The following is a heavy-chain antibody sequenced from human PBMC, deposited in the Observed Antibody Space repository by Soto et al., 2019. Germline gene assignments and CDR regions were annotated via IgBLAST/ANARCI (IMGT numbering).Heavy chain of an antibody. V-gene: IGHV4-4*02. D-gene: IGHD4-17*01. CDR2: AHHSGRT. CDR3: ASSDATVLDY. CDR1: GGSMSSSNW. J-gene: IGHJ4*02. Sequence: QVQLQESGPGLVKPSGTLSLTCTVSGGSMSSSNWWNWVRQSPGKGLEWIGEAHHSGRTNYNPSLKSRVPPSVDTSTPPFSLKLTPVPAADTAVYYCASSDATVLDYWGQGTLVTVSS.